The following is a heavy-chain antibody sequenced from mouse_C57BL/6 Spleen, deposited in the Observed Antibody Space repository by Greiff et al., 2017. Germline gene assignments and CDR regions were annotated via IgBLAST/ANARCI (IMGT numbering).Heavy chain of an antibody. J-gene: IGHJ2*01. Sequence: VQLQQSGPELVKPGASVKISCKASGYSFTGYYMNWVKQSPEKSLEWIGEINPSTGGTTYNQKFKAKATLTVDKSSSTAYMQLKSLTSEDSAVYYCAGLGSSWDYWGQGTTLTVSS. V-gene: IGHV1-42*01. CDR1: GYSFTGYY. CDR3: AGLGSSWDY. CDR2: INPSTGGT. D-gene: IGHD1-1*01.